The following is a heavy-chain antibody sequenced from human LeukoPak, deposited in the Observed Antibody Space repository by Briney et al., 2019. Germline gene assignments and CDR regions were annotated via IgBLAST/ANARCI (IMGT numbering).Heavy chain of an antibody. CDR2: ISSSSSYI. Sequence: GGSLRLSCAASGFTFIAYAMSWVRQAPGKGLEWVSSISSSSSYIYYADSVKGRFTISRDNAKNSLYLQMNSLRAEDTAVYYCARDGWSKFDYWGQGTLVTVSS. D-gene: IGHD3-3*01. CDR3: ARDGWSKFDY. J-gene: IGHJ4*02. V-gene: IGHV3-21*01. CDR1: GFTFIAYA.